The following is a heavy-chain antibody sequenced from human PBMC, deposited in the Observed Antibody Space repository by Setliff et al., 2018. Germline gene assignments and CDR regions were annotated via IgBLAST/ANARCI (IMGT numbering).Heavy chain of an antibody. CDR3: ARLFPYYYGSS. J-gene: IGHJ4*02. CDR1: GGSISSHF. D-gene: IGHD3-10*01. Sequence: SETLSLTCTVSGGSISSHFCRWIRQPPGKGLEWIGSICYSGSTNYNPSLKSRVTISVDTSTSTVYMELSSLRSEDTAVYYCARLFPYYYGSSWGQGTLVTVSS. CDR2: ICYSGST. V-gene: IGHV4-59*11.